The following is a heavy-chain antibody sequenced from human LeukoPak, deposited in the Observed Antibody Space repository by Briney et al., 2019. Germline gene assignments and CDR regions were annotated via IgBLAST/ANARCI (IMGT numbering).Heavy chain of an antibody. J-gene: IGHJ4*02. CDR1: GFTFSGSA. Sequence: GGSLRLSCAASGFTFSGSAMHWVRQASGKGLEWVGRIRSKANSYATAYAASAKGRFTISRDDSKNTAYLQMNSLKTEDTAVYYCTRAPYDSSGYHYYFDYWGQGTLVTVSS. CDR3: TRAPYDSSGYHYYFDY. CDR2: IRSKANSYAT. V-gene: IGHV3-73*01. D-gene: IGHD3-22*01.